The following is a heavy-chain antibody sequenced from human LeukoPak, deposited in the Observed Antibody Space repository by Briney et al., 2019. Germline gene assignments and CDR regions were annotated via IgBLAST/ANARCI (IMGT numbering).Heavy chain of an antibody. Sequence: PGGSLRLSCAASGFTFSSYAMTWVRQAPGKGLEWVSAIGSNVVSTYYADSVKGRFTISRDNSKNTLFLQMNSLRAEDTAVYYCAKRLNPGGRYFDYWGQGTLVTVSS. V-gene: IGHV3-23*01. CDR3: AKRLNPGGRYFDY. CDR2: IGSNVVST. J-gene: IGHJ4*02. CDR1: GFTFSSYA. D-gene: IGHD1-14*01.